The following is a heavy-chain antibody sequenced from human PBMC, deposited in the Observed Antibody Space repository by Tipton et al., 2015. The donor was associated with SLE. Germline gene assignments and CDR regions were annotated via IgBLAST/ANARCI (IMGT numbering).Heavy chain of an antibody. Sequence: PGLVKPSETLSLICTVSGGSITSESHYWAWIRQTPGKGLEWIGNSFYSGSTYYNPSLKSRVTISVDSSKNRFSLRLTSLTAADTAVYFCARQMSPGLAEGLDSWGQGMLVTVSS. D-gene: IGHD5-24*01. CDR3: ARQMSPGLAEGLDS. J-gene: IGHJ5*01. CDR1: GGSITSESHY. V-gene: IGHV4-39*07. CDR2: SFYSGST.